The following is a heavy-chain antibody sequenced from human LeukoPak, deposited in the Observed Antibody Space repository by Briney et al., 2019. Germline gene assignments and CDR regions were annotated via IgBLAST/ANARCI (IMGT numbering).Heavy chain of an antibody. V-gene: IGHV1-2*02. Sequence: ASVKVSCKASGYTFTDYYIHWVRQAPGQGLEWMGWINPNSDFTFYAQKFQGRVTLTRDTSISTVYMELTTLTSDDTALYYCAVAPGDYWGQGTLVSVSA. J-gene: IGHJ4*02. CDR1: GYTFTDYY. CDR2: INPNSDFT. CDR3: AVAPGDY. D-gene: IGHD2-21*01.